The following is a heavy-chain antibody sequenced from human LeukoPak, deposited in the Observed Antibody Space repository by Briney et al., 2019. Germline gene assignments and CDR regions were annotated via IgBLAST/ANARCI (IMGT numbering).Heavy chain of an antibody. CDR2: ISGSGDST. V-gene: IGHV3-23*01. CDR3: ARSTRAVFTTGYYFNL. D-gene: IGHD3-22*01. J-gene: IGHJ2*01. Sequence: QAGGSLRLSCAASGFTFSSYAMSWVRQAPGKGLEWVSVISGSGDSTHYADSVKGRFTISRDIFKDTLFLQMNSMRAEDTAVYFCARSTRAVFTTGYYFNLWGRGTLVTVSS. CDR1: GFTFSSYA.